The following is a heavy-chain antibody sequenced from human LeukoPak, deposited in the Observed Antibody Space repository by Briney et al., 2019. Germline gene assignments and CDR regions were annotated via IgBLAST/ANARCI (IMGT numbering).Heavy chain of an antibody. CDR1: GFTFSSYA. CDR2: ISGSGGST. Sequence: GGSLRLSCAASGFTFSSYAMSWVRQAPGKGLEWVSAISGSGGSTYYADSVKGRFTISRDNSKNTLYLQMNSLRAEDTAVYYCARDWKRSGSVPVNWFDPWGQGTLVTVSS. V-gene: IGHV3-23*01. CDR3: ARDWKRSGSVPVNWFDP. D-gene: IGHD1-26*01. J-gene: IGHJ5*02.